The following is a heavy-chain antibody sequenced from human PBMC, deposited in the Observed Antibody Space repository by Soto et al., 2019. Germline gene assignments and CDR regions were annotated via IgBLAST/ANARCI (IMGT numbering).Heavy chain of an antibody. CDR3: ARDKDYYDSSGYYWGDAFDI. V-gene: IGHV4-30-4*01. D-gene: IGHD3-22*01. Sequence: QVQLQESGPGLVKPSQTLSLTCTVSGGSISSGDYYWSWIRQPPGKGLEWIGYIYYSGSTYYNPSLKSRVTISVDTSKNQFSLKLSSVTAADTAVYYCARDKDYYDSSGYYWGDAFDIWGQGTMVTVSS. CDR2: IYYSGST. CDR1: GGSISSGDYY. J-gene: IGHJ3*02.